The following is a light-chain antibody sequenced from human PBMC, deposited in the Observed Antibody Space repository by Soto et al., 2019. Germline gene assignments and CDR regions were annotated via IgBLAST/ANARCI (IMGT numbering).Light chain of an antibody. CDR3: CSYARGSTYV. Sequence: QYVLTQPASVFGSPGQPITISCTGTSSDVGNYNLVSWYQQHPGKAPKLMIYEGSKRPSGVSNRFSGSKSDNTASLTISGLQAEDEAHYYCCSYARGSTYVFGTGTKVTVL. V-gene: IGLV2-23*01. J-gene: IGLJ1*01. CDR2: EGS. CDR1: SSDVGNYNL.